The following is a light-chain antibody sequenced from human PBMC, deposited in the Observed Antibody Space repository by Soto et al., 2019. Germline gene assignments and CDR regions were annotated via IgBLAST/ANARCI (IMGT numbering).Light chain of an antibody. CDR1: SSNIGAGYD. Sequence: QSVLTQPPSVSGAPGQRVTISCTGSSSNIGAGYDVHWYQQLPGTAPKLLIYGNSNRPSGVPDRFSGSKSGTPASLAITGLQAEDEADYYCQSYDSSLSGRYVFGTGTKVTV. J-gene: IGLJ1*01. CDR2: GNS. V-gene: IGLV1-40*01. CDR3: QSYDSSLSGRYV.